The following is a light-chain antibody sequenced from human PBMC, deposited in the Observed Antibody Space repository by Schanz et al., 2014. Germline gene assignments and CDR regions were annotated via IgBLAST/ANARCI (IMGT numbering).Light chain of an antibody. J-gene: IGLJ3*02. CDR2: DVS. CDR3: SSYTSSSTRV. Sequence: QSVLTQPASVSGSPGQSITISCTGTSSDVGAYNYVSWYQHHPGKAPKLMIYDVSERPSGVPDRFSGSKSGDTASLTISGLQAEDEADYYCSSYTSSSTRVFGGGTKVTVL. CDR1: SSDVGAYNY. V-gene: IGLV2-14*03.